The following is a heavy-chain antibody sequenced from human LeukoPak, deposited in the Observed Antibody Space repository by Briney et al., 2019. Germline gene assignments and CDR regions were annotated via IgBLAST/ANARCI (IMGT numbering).Heavy chain of an antibody. J-gene: IGHJ4*02. Sequence: GRSLRLSCAASGFTFSTYGMHWVRQASGKGLEWVAVIWYDGSNKYYADSVKGRFTISRDNSKNTLYLQMNSLRAEDTAMYYCARDLTAMFSYWGQGTLVTVSS. CDR2: IWYDGSNK. CDR3: ARDLTAMFSY. D-gene: IGHD5-18*01. CDR1: GFTFSTYG. V-gene: IGHV3-33*01.